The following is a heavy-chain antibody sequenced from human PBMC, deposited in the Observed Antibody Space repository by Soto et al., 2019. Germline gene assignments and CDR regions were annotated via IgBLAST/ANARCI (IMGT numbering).Heavy chain of an antibody. CDR3: ARRRGGFGGGWTTPDFDY. Sequence: QITLKESGPTLVKPTQTLTLTCSFSGFSLNTGGVGVGWIRQPPGKALEWLAVIYWDDDKSWSPSLRDRLSITRDASDDQVVLTVTNMDPVDTATYYCARRRGGFGGGWTTPDFDYWGQGTLVTVSS. CDR1: GFSLNTGGVG. D-gene: IGHD6-19*01. J-gene: IGHJ4*02. CDR2: IYWDDDK. V-gene: IGHV2-5*02.